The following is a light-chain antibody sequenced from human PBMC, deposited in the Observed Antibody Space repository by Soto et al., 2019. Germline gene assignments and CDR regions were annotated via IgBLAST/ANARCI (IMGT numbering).Light chain of an antibody. CDR3: HQYNNWPPGT. V-gene: IGKV3-15*01. J-gene: IGKJ4*01. CDR2: GAS. Sequence: EVVMTQSPSTLSVSPLERATLSCRASQSVSSNLAWYQHKPGQAPRLLISGASTRATGIPVRFSGSGSGTEFTLTISSLQSEDFAVYYCHQYNNWPPGTFGGGTKVDIK. CDR1: QSVSSN.